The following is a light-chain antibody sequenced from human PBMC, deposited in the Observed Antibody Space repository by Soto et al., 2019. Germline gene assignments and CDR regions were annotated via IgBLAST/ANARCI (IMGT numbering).Light chain of an antibody. CDR3: QQYDSWPPIT. V-gene: IGKV3-15*01. CDR2: GAS. CDR1: QSVSSN. Sequence: EIVMTQSPATLSVSPGERVTLSCRASQSVSSNLAGYQQKPGQAPRLLIYGASTRATGFPARFSGSGSGTEFTLTISSLQSEDFAVYYCQQYDSWPPITFGQGTRLEMK. J-gene: IGKJ5*01.